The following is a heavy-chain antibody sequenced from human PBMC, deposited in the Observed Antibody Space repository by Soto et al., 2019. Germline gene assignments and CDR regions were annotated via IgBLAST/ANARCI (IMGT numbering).Heavy chain of an antibody. J-gene: IGHJ4*02. D-gene: IGHD6-13*01. CDR1: GGSISSGGYS. V-gene: IGHV4-30-2*01. CDR2: IYHSGST. Sequence: SETLSLTCAVSGGSISSGGYSWSWIRQPPGKGLEWIGYIYHSGSTYYNPSLKSRVTISVDRSENQFSLKLSSVTAADTAVYYCARGAAAGRFDYWGQGTLVTAPQ. CDR3: ARGAAAGRFDY.